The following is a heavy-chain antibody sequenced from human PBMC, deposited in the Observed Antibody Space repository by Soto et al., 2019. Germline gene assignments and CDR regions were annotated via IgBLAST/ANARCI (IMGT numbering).Heavy chain of an antibody. CDR3: ARDKDRAQIGGNYYYITDV. CDR2: IMPIFRTA. CDR1: GGTFSTSA. Sequence: QVQVVQSGAEVKKPGSSVKVSCKTSGGTFSTSAISWVRQAPGQGLEWMGGIMPIFRTADYAQKFQGRVTITANESASTADLEPRSLRSEDTAVYYCARDKDRAQIGGNYYYITDVWGQGTTVTFTS. J-gene: IGHJ6*02. V-gene: IGHV1-69*12.